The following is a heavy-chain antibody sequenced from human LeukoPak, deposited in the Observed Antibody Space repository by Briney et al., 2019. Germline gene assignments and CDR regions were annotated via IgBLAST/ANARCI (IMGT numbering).Heavy chain of an antibody. CDR3: VKKWFDP. Sequence: GGSLRLSCAAPGFTVADFWMISVRQAPGRGLEWVGHIRTKAEDGTTQYAAPVKGRFTVSRDDSKNTVYLQMDSLQTEDTAVYYCVKKWFDPWGQGVLVTVSS. J-gene: IGHJ5*02. CDR2: IRTKAEDGTT. CDR1: GFTVADFW. V-gene: IGHV3-15*01.